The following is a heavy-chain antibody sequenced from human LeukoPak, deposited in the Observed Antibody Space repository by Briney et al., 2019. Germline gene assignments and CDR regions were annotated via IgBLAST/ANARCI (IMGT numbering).Heavy chain of an antibody. CDR1: GFTFSSYW. D-gene: IGHD2-21*02. V-gene: IGHV3-7*01. CDR2: IKQDGSEK. Sequence: SGGSLRLSCAASGFTFSSYWVSWVRQAPGKGLEWVANIKQDGSEKYYVDSVKGRFTISRDNAKNSLYLQMNSLRAEDTAVYYCARLAYCGGDCYSGFDYWGQGTLATVSS. J-gene: IGHJ4*02. CDR3: ARLAYCGGDCYSGFDY.